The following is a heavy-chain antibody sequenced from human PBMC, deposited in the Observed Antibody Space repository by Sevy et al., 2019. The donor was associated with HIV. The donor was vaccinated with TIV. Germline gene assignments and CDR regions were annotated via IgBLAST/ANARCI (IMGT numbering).Heavy chain of an antibody. CDR2: IYYSGST. CDR1: GGSISSYY. CDR3: ARDNRRATKYYGMDV. D-gene: IGHD1-26*01. J-gene: IGHJ6*02. V-gene: IGHV4-59*01. Sequence: SETLSLTCTVSGGSISSYYWSWIRQPPGKGLEWIGYIYYSGSTNYNHSLKSRVTISVDTSKNQFSLKLSSVTAADTAVYYCARDNRRATKYYGMDVWGQGTTVTVSS.